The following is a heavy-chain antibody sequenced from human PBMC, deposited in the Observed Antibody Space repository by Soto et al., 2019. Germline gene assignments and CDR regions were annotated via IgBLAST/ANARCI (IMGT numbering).Heavy chain of an antibody. Sequence: SETLSLTCAVSGGSISSGGYSWNWIRQPPGKGLEWIGYIYHSGSTYYNPSLESRVTISVDRSKNQFSLKLSSVTAADTAVYYCARDRYSYAVFAYSGQGTLVTVSS. V-gene: IGHV4-30-2*01. CDR3: ARDRYSYAVFAY. CDR2: IYHSGST. CDR1: GGSISSGGYS. J-gene: IGHJ4*02. D-gene: IGHD5-18*01.